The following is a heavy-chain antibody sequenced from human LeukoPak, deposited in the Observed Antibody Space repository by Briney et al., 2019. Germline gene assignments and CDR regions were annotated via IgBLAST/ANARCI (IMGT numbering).Heavy chain of an antibody. J-gene: IGHJ6*03. V-gene: IGHV3-7*01. CDR1: GFTFSSYW. CDR3: ARDGYSSGWYRYYYYYMDV. D-gene: IGHD6-19*01. Sequence: HPGGSLRLSCAASGFTFSSYWMSWVRQAPGKGLEWVANIKQDGSEKYYVDSVKGRFTISRDNAKNSLYLQMNSLRAEDTAVYYCARDGYSSGWYRYYYYYMDVWGKGTTVTISS. CDR2: IKQDGSEK.